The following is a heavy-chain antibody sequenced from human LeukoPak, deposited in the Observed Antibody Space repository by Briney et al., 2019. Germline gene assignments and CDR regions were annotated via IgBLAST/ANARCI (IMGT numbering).Heavy chain of an antibody. D-gene: IGHD3-22*01. CDR2: IYTSGST. V-gene: IGHV4-61*02. J-gene: IGHJ3*02. CDR1: GGSISSGSYY. CDR3: AADYYDSSGYYYVGAFDI. Sequence: SQTLPLTCTVSGGSISSGSYYWSWIPQPAGKGLEWIVRIYTSGSTNYNPSLKSRVTISVDTSKNQFSLKLSSVTAADTAVYYCAADYYDSSGYYYVGAFDIWGQGTMVTVSS.